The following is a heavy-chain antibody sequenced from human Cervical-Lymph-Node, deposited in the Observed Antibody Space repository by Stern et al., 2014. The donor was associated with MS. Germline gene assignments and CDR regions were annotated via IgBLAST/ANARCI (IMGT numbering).Heavy chain of an antibody. CDR1: GDSVTSSNYY. CDR2: IFHSGST. V-gene: IGHV4-39*01. CDR3: ASRHGGGH. J-gene: IGHJ4*02. D-gene: IGHD3-16*01. Sequence: QVQLVESGPGLVKPSETLSLTCTVSGDSVTSSNYYWGWIRQPPGKGLEWIGSIFHSGSTYFNPSLRSRVTISIDTSKSQFFLKLNSVTTADTAVYYCASRHGGGHWGQGILVTVSS.